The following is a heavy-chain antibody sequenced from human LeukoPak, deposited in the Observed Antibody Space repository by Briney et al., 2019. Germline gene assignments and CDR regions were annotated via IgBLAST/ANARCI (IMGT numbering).Heavy chain of an antibody. V-gene: IGHV3-7*01. Sequence: GGSLRLSCAASGFTFNSYWTSWVRQAPGKGLEWVAYIKQDGSEKYYVDSVKGRFTISRDNAKNSLYLQMNSLRAEDTAVYYCARGTGTTDYWGQGTLVTVSS. CDR2: IKQDGSEK. D-gene: IGHD1-7*01. CDR1: GFTFNSYW. CDR3: ARGTGTTDY. J-gene: IGHJ4*02.